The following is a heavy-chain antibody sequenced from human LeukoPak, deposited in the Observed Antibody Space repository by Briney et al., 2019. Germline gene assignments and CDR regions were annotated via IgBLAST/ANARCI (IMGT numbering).Heavy chain of an antibody. D-gene: IGHD1-26*01. Sequence: GGSLRLSCAASGFTFSSYSMNWVRQAPGKGLEWVSSISSSSSYIYYADSVKGRFTISRDNAKNSLYLQMNSLRAEDTAVYYCARVEVGAIGYYYYYGMDVWGQGTTVTVSS. V-gene: IGHV3-21*04. CDR1: GFTFSSYS. CDR2: ISSSSSYI. J-gene: IGHJ6*02. CDR3: ARVEVGAIGYYYYYGMDV.